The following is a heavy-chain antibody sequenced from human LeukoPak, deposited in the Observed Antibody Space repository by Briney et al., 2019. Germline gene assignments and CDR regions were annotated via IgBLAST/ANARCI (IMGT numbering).Heavy chain of an antibody. J-gene: IGHJ3*02. CDR3: ANSRWYNAFDI. V-gene: IGHV4-59*03. CDR1: GGSISSYY. CDR2: IYYSGST. D-gene: IGHD6-13*01. Sequence: PSETLSLTCTVSGGSISSYYWNWIRQPPGKGLEWIGYIYYSGSTNYNPSLESRVTISVDTSKNQFSLKLSSVTAADTAAYYCANSRWYNAFDIWGQGTMVTVSS.